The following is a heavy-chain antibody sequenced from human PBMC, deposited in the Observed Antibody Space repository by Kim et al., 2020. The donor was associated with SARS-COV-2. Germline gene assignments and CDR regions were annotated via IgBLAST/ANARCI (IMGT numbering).Heavy chain of an antibody. J-gene: IGHJ6*03. V-gene: IGHV3-30-3*01. CDR1: GFTFNSYA. CDR3: AKELVPAARYYYMDV. Sequence: GGSLRLTCAASGFTFNSYAIHWVRQAPGKGLEWVALVSYDGNSKYYADSVKGRFTISRDNSKNALYLQMNNLRAEDTAVFYCAKELVPAARYYYMDVWGKGTTVTVSS. CDR2: VSYDGNSK. D-gene: IGHD2-2*01.